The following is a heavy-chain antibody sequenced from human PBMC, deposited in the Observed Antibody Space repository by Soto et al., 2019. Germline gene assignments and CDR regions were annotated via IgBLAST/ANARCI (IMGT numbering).Heavy chain of an antibody. CDR2: TYYRSKWYN. Sequence: SQTLSLTCAISGDSVSSNSVAWNWIRQSPSRGLEWLGRTYYRSKWYNDYAVSVKSRITINADTSKNQFSLRLNSVTPEDTAVYYCARDQFTGNWNNWFDPWGQGTLVTVSS. CDR1: GDSVSSNSVA. J-gene: IGHJ5*02. D-gene: IGHD1-1*01. V-gene: IGHV6-1*01. CDR3: ARDQFTGNWNNWFDP.